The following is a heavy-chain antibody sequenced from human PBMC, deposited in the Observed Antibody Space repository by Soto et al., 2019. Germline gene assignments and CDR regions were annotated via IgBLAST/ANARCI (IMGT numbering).Heavy chain of an antibody. Sequence: PGESLKISCKGSGYSFSNWWIAWVRQMPGKGLEYMGIIYPSDSQTRYSPSFQGQVTISADKSISTAYLQWSSLKASDTAIYYCARHGFYGDYSSNYFDPWGQGTLATVSS. D-gene: IGHD4-17*01. CDR2: IYPSDSQT. CDR3: ARHGFYGDYSSNYFDP. CDR1: GYSFSNWW. J-gene: IGHJ5*02. V-gene: IGHV5-51*01.